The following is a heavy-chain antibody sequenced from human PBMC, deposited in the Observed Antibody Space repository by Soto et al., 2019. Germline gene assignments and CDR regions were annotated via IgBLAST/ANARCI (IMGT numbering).Heavy chain of an antibody. CDR2: IYYRGNA. J-gene: IGHJ4*02. CDR3: ARLEGLATISYYFDF. Sequence: QLQLQESGPGLVKPSETLSLTCSVSDDSINSDKYYWGWIRQPPVKGLEWIGSIYYRGNAYYNPSLQTRVTLSLDQSKSQFSLKLNSVTAAASAVYFCARLEGLATISYYFDFWGPGALVTVSS. CDR1: DDSINSDKYY. V-gene: IGHV4-39*01. D-gene: IGHD3-9*01.